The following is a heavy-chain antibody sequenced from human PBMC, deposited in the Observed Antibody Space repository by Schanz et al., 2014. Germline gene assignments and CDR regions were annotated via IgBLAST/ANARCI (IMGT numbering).Heavy chain of an antibody. V-gene: IGHV3-30*03. D-gene: IGHD1-26*01. J-gene: IGHJ4*02. Sequence: QVQLVESGGGVVQPGKSLRLSCAASGFAFSDYGMHWVRQAPGKGLEWVAFISYDGNEKHYPDSVKGRFAISRDNSKDTLYLQMNSLRTEDTAVYYCAGDWASGRYYSDYWGQGTLVTVSS. CDR3: AGDWASGRYYSDY. CDR2: ISYDGNEK. CDR1: GFAFSDYG.